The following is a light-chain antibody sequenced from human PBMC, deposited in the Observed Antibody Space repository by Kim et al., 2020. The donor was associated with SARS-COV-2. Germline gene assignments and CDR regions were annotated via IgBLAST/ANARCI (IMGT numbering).Light chain of an antibody. CDR1: GSDVGIYTL. Sequence: GRSLTNSSPGTGSDVGIYTLVAGYQPPPGTAPKVMIYEVSNRPSGVPDRFSGSKSGNTASLTISGLQAEDEADYYCSSYTSSNTVVFGGGTQLTVL. CDR2: EVS. V-gene: IGLV2-18*02. J-gene: IGLJ2*01. CDR3: SSYTSSNTVV.